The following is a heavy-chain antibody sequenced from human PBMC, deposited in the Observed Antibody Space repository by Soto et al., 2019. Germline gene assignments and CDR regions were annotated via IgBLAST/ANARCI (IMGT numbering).Heavy chain of an antibody. V-gene: IGHV4-4*07. CDR3: TRGKFETTYPFY. J-gene: IGHJ4*01. CDR2: IFASGRT. CDR1: GGSISNDR. Sequence: ETLSLNCTVSGGSISNDRWSWVRQPAGKGLEWIGRIFASGRTNYNPSLQSRVTMSVDTSKNQFSLTMTSLAAADTAVYYCTRGKFETTYPFYWGHAISVTVS. D-gene: IGHD4-17*01.